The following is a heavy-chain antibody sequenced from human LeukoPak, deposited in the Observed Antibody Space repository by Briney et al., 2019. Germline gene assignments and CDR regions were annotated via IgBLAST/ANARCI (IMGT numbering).Heavy chain of an antibody. CDR2: ISSSSSYI. CDR1: GFTFSSYR. CDR3: ARDPEPPYYYDSSGYYSGV. V-gene: IGHV3-21*01. Sequence: GGSLRLSCAASGFTFSSYRMNWVRQAPGKGLEWVSSISSSSSYIYYADSVKGRFTISRDNAKNSLYLQMNSLRAEDTAVYYCARDPEPPYYYDSSGYYSGVWGQGTLVTVSP. D-gene: IGHD3-22*01. J-gene: IGHJ4*02.